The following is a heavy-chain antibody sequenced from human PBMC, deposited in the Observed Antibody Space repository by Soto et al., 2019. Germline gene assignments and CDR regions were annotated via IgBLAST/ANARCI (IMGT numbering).Heavy chain of an antibody. Sequence: VQLVESGGGVVQPGRSLRLSCAASGFTFSSYGMHWVRQAPGKGLEWVAVISYDGSNKYYADSVKGRFTISRDNSKNTLYLQMNSLRAEDTAVYYCAKDTVGGILDYWGQGTLVTVSS. CDR1: GFTFSSYG. CDR3: AKDTVGGILDY. D-gene: IGHD1-20*01. V-gene: IGHV3-30*18. CDR2: ISYDGSNK. J-gene: IGHJ4*02.